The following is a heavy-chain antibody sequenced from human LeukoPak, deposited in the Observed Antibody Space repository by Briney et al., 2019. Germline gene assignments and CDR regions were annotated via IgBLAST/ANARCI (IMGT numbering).Heavy chain of an antibody. D-gene: IGHD6-19*01. CDR1: GFTFSSYS. J-gene: IGHJ4*02. CDR2: ISSSSSYI. Sequence: GGSLRLSCAASGFTFSSYSMNWVRQPPGKGLEWVSSISSSSSYIYYADSVKGRFTISRDNAKNSLYLQMNSLRAEDTAVYYCAAGSAVAGTRGVDLLDWGQGTLVTVSS. CDR3: AAGSAVAGTRGVDLLD. V-gene: IGHV3-21*01.